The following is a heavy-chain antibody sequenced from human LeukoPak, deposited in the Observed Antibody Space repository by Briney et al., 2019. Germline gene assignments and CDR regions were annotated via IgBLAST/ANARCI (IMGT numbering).Heavy chain of an antibody. J-gene: IGHJ5*02. V-gene: IGHV4-38-2*02. Sequence: PSEALSLTCTVSGYSISSGSYWGWIRQPPGKGLEWIGSIYHSGTTYYNPSLKSRVNISVDTSKNQFSLKLSSVTAADTAVYYCARGMPADTWFDPWGQGTLVTVSS. CDR3: ARGMPADTWFDP. CDR1: GYSISSGSY. CDR2: IYHSGTT. D-gene: IGHD6-13*01.